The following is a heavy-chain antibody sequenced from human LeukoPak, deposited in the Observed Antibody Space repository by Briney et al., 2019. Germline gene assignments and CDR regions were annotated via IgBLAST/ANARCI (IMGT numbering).Heavy chain of an antibody. CDR1: GFNFRGYG. CDR3: AKARFRGDMVRGVGLNWFDP. Sequence: PGGSLRLSCAASGFNFRGYGMHWVRQAPGKGLEWVTFIHYDGRNQYYADSVKGRLTISRDNSKNTLYLQMNSLRAEDTAVYYCAKARFRGDMVRGVGLNWFDPWGQGTLVTVSS. D-gene: IGHD3-10*01. V-gene: IGHV3-30*02. J-gene: IGHJ5*02. CDR2: IHYDGRNQ.